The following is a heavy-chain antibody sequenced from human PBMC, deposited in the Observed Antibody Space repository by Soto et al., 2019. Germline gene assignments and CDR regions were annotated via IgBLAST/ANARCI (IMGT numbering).Heavy chain of an antibody. CDR3: AREGTAWPLAYGLDV. V-gene: IGHV3-33*01. J-gene: IGHJ6*02. CDR2: IWYDGSKK. D-gene: IGHD2-21*02. CDR1: GFTFKNYG. Sequence: AGGSLRLSCAASGFTFKNYGMHWVRQAPGKGLEWVAVIWYDGSKKYYADSVKGRFTISRDDSEKALYLQMNSVRAEDTAVYYCAREGTAWPLAYGLDVWGQGTTVTVSS.